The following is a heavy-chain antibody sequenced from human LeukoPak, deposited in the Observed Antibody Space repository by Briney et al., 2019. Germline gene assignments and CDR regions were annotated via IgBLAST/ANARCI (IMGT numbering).Heavy chain of an antibody. CDR2: IIPNFGTA. V-gene: IGHV1-69*13. J-gene: IGHJ1*01. CDR1: GGTLSSYA. Sequence: SVKVSCKASGGTLSSYAISWVRQAPGQGLEWMGEIIPNFGTANYAQKFQGRVTITADESTSTAYMELSSLRSEDTAVYYCARGGYGSGSYPFQHWGQGTLVTVSS. CDR3: ARGGYGSGSYPFQH. D-gene: IGHD3-10*01.